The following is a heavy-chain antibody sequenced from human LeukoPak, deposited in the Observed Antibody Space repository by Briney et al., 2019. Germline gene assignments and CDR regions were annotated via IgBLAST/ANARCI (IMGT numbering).Heavy chain of an antibody. CDR2: VYFDGGT. CDR3: ARDHYYDGRGRFDP. CDR1: GGSLTTGTYH. Sequence: PSETLSLTCSVSGGSLTTGTYHWAWLRQPPGKGLEWIGSVYFDGGTHYNRSLQSRVAISVDTSKNQYSLRLSSVTAADSAVYYCARDHYYDGRGRFDPWGQGILVTVSS. D-gene: IGHD3-16*01. V-gene: IGHV4-39*07. J-gene: IGHJ5*02.